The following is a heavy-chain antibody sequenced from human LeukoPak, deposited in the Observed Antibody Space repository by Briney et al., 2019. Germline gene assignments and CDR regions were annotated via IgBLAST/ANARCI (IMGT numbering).Heavy chain of an antibody. CDR1: GASISSYY. J-gene: IGHJ3*02. CDR2: INYSGIT. CDR3: ASHDIRGGAYDI. Sequence: SETLSLTCTVSGASISSYYWSWIRQPPGKGLEYIGYINYSGITNYNPSLKSRVTISVDTSKNQFPLRLSSVTAADTAVYYCASHDIRGGAYDIWSHGARVTVSS. V-gene: IGHV4-59*08. D-gene: IGHD3-10*01.